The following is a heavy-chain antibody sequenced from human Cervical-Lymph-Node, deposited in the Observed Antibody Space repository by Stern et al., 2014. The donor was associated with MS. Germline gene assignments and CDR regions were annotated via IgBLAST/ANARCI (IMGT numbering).Heavy chain of an antibody. V-gene: IGHV1-69*01. CDR2: IIPMFNTT. J-gene: IGHJ6*02. D-gene: IGHD4-23*01. Sequence: QMQLVQSGAEERKPGSSVKVSCKASGGTFSNYAFSWVRQAPGQGLEWMGGIIPMFNTTEYAQKFQDRVTIIADDSTSTAYMELNNLKFDDTAVYFCARFGGSAVWGQGTTVIVSS. CDR1: GGTFSNYA. CDR3: ARFGGSAV.